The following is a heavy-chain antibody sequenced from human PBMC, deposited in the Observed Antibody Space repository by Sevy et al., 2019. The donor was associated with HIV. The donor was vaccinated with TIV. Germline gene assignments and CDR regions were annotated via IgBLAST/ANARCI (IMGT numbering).Heavy chain of an antibody. CDR1: GFTFSSYA. D-gene: IGHD6-13*01. CDR2: ISYDGSNK. J-gene: IGHJ3*02. V-gene: IGHV3-30-3*01. Sequence: GGSLRLSCAASGFTFSSYAMHWVRQAPGKGLEWVAVISYDGSNKYYADSVKGRFTISRDNSKNTLYQQMNSLRAEDTAVYYCARDAAAADKYAFDIWGQGTMVTVS. CDR3: ARDAAAADKYAFDI.